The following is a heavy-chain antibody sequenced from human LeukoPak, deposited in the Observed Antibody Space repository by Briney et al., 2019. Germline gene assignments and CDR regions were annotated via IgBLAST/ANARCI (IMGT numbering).Heavy chain of an antibody. Sequence: SETLSLTCTVSGYSISSGYCWGWIRQPPGKGLEWIGSIHHSGSTYYNPSLKSRVTISVDTSKNQFSLKLSSVTAADTAVYYCVRNDPLRSSGWPNWFDPWGQGTLVTVSS. CDR3: VRNDPLRSSGWPNWFDP. CDR2: IHHSGST. J-gene: IGHJ5*02. CDR1: GYSISSGYC. V-gene: IGHV4-38-2*02. D-gene: IGHD6-19*01.